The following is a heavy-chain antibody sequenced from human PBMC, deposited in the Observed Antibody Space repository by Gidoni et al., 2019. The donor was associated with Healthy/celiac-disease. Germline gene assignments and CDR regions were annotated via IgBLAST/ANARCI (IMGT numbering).Heavy chain of an antibody. V-gene: IGHV1-2*02. J-gene: IGHJ5*02. Sequence: QVQLVQSGAEVKKPGASVKVSCKASGYTFTGYYMHWVRQAPGQGLEWMGWINPNSGGTNYAQKFQGRVTMTRDTSISTAYMELSRLRSDDTAVYYCARGNLGYCSSTSCYTEGWFDPWGQGTLVTVSS. CDR3: ARGNLGYCSSTSCYTEGWFDP. D-gene: IGHD2-2*02. CDR2: INPNSGGT. CDR1: GYTFTGYY.